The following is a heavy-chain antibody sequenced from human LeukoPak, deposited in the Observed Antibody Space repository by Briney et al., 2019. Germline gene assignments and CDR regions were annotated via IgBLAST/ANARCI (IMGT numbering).Heavy chain of an antibody. CDR1: GYTFTGYY. J-gene: IGHJ5*02. CDR2: INPNSGDT. CDR3: APQVVGKYNWFDP. D-gene: IGHD3-22*01. V-gene: IGHV1-2*02. Sequence: ASVKVSCKASGYTFTGYYMHWVRQAPGQGLEWMGWINPNSGDTNYAQKFQGRVTMTRDTSISTAYMELSSLRSDDTAVYYCAPQVVGKYNWFDPWGQGTLVTVSS.